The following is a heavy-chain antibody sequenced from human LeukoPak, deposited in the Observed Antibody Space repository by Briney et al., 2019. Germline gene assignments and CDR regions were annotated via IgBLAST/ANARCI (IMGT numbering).Heavy chain of an antibody. J-gene: IGHJ4*02. D-gene: IGHD2-21*02. CDR1: GDSPNSGNYY. Sequence: SETLSLTRTVSGDSPNSGNYYWTWIRQHPGKGLEWIGYIFTSGNTYYNPSLKGRLLTSVDTSKSQFSLRLTSVTAADTAVYYCARATLRGDPFDFWGQGIQVTVSS. V-gene: IGHV4-31*03. CDR2: IFTSGNT. CDR3: ARATLRGDPFDF.